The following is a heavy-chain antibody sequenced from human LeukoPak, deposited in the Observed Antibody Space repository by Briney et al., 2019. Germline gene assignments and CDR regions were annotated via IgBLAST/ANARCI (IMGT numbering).Heavy chain of an antibody. CDR2: ITSSGGTT. J-gene: IGHJ4*02. CDR1: GFTFGNND. Sequence: PGGSLRLSCAASGFTFGNNDMSWVRQAPGKGLEWVSEITSSGGTTSYADSVKGRFIISRDNSKNTLFLQMNSLRAEDTAVYYCAKQPPYSTSWCFDYWGQGILVTVSS. CDR3: AKQPPYSTSWCFDY. V-gene: IGHV3-23*01. D-gene: IGHD2-2*01.